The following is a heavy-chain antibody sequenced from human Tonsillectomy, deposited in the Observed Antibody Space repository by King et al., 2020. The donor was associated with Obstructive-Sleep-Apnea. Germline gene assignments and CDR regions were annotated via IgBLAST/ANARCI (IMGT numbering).Heavy chain of an antibody. Sequence: QLQESGPGLVKPSETLSLTCTVSGGSISHYYWSWIRQPPGKGLEWIGYIYYSGNTNYNPSLKSRVTISVDTSTNQFSLKLTSVTAADTAVYYCAREGGGLHYWGQGTLVTVSS. CDR1: GGSISHYY. CDR3: AREGGGLHY. CDR2: IYYSGNT. V-gene: IGHV4-59*01. D-gene: IGHD3/OR15-3a*01. J-gene: IGHJ4*02.